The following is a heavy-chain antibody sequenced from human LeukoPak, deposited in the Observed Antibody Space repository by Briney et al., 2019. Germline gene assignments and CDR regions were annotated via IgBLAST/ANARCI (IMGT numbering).Heavy chain of an antibody. J-gene: IGHJ4*02. V-gene: IGHV1-69*05. CDR2: IIPIFGTA. Sequence: SVKVSCXASGGTFSSYAISWVRQAPGQGLEWMGGIIPIFGTANYAQKFQGRVTITTDESTSTAYMELSSLRSEDTAVYYCARDRQYCSGGSCYFKDFDYWGQGTLVTVSS. CDR3: ARDRQYCSGGSCYFKDFDY. D-gene: IGHD2-15*01. CDR1: GGTFSSYA.